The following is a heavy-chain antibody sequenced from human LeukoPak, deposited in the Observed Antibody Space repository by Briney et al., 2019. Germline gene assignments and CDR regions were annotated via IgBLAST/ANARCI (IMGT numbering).Heavy chain of an antibody. J-gene: IGHJ4*02. CDR2: IGYNGTDK. V-gene: IGHV3-30*02. CDR1: GFTFSYYG. Sequence: PGGSLTLSCAASGFTFSYYGMHWVRQAPGKGLEWVTFIGYNGTDKYYADSVKGRFTISRDNSKNTLSLHMNSLRAEDTAVYYCARDLTYNSWYYFYSWGQGTLVTVSS. CDR3: ARDLTYNSWYYFYS. D-gene: IGHD6-13*01.